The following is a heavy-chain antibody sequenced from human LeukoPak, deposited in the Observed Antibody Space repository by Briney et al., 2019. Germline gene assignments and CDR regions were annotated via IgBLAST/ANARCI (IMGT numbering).Heavy chain of an antibody. D-gene: IGHD2-15*01. V-gene: IGHV4-4*07. CDR1: GGSISSYY. CDR2: IYTSGST. J-gene: IGHJ3*01. Sequence: SETLSLTCTVSGGSISSYYWSWIRQPAGKGLEWIGRIYTSGSTNYNPSLKSRVTMSVDTSKNQLSLKLSSGNAADTAEYYCAGXSSPTAXXXWGQGXXXTVX. CDR3: AGXSSPTAXXX.